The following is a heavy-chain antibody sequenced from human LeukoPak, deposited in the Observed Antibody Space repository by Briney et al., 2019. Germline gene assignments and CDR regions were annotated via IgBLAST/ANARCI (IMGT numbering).Heavy chain of an antibody. CDR1: GYTFTSYA. J-gene: IGHJ4*02. V-gene: IGHV7-4-1*02. CDR3: ARGYCSSTSCYGGSY. Sequence: ASVKVSGKASGYTFTSYAMNWVRQAPGQGLEWTGWINTNTGNPTYAQGFTGRFVFSLDTSVSTAYLQISSLKAEDTAVYYCARGYCSSTSCYGGSYWGQGTLVTVSS. CDR2: INTNTGNP. D-gene: IGHD2-2*01.